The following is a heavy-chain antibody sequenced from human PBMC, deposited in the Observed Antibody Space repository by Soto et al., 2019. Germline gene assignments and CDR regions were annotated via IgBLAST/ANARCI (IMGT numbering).Heavy chain of an antibody. Sequence: SVKVSCKASGGTFSSYAISWVRQAPGQGLEWMGGIIPIFGTANYAQKFQGRVTITADESTSTAYMELSSLRSEDTAVYYCARDLVSGDYGGCFDPWGQGTLVTVSS. V-gene: IGHV1-69*13. CDR1: GGTFSSYA. D-gene: IGHD4-17*01. CDR2: IIPIFGTA. J-gene: IGHJ5*02. CDR3: ARDLVSGDYGGCFDP.